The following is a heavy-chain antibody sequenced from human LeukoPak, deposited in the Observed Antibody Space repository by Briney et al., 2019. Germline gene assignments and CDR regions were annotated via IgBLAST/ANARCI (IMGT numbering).Heavy chain of an antibody. V-gene: IGHV1-3*01. Sequence: ASVKVSCKASGYTFTSYAMHWVRQAPGQRLEWMGWINAGNGNTKYSQKFQGRVTITRDTSASTAYMELSSLRSEDTAVYYCARVGGLAAVDYWGQGTLVAVSS. CDR3: ARVGGLAAVDY. D-gene: IGHD6-13*01. J-gene: IGHJ4*02. CDR2: INAGNGNT. CDR1: GYTFTSYA.